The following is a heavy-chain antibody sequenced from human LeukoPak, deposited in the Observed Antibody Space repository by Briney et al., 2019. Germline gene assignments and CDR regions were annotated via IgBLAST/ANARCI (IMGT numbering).Heavy chain of an antibody. CDR2: ISSGSTTI. V-gene: IGHV3-48*04. J-gene: IGHJ4*02. Sequence: GGSLRLSCAASGFTFSSYSMNWVRQAPGKGLEWVSYISSGSTTIYSADSVKGRFTISRDNAKNSLYLQMNSLRAEDTAVYYCARTTVTYFDYWGQGTLVTVSS. CDR3: ARTTVTYFDY. CDR1: GFTFSSYS. D-gene: IGHD4-17*01.